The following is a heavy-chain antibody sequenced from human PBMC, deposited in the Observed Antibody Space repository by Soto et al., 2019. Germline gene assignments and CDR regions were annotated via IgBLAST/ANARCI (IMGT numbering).Heavy chain of an antibody. J-gene: IGHJ3*02. V-gene: IGHV1-8*01. D-gene: IGHD6-13*01. Sequence: ASVKVSCKASGYTFTSYDINWVRQATGQGLEWMGWMNPNSGNTGYAQKFQGRVTMTRNTSISTAYMELSSMRSEDTAVYYCARGVIAEIDAFDIWGQGTMVTVSS. CDR1: GYTFTSYD. CDR2: MNPNSGNT. CDR3: ARGVIAEIDAFDI.